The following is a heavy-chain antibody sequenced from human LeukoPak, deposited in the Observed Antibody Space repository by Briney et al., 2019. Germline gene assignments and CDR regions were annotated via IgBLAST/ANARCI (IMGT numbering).Heavy chain of an antibody. CDR2: INHSGST. J-gene: IGHJ4*02. CDR1: GGSFSGYY. CDR3: ARASHSSTNYFDY. V-gene: IGHV4-34*01. Sequence: SETLSLTCAVYGGSFSGYYWSWIRQPPGKGLEWIGEINHSGSTNYNPSLKSRVTISVDTSKNQFSLKLSSVTAADTAVYYCARASHSSTNYFDYWGQGTLVTVSS. D-gene: IGHD6-13*01.